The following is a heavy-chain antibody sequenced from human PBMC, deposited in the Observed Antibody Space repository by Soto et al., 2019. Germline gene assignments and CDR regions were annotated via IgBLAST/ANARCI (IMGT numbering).Heavy chain of an antibody. Sequence: QPGGSLRLSCAASGFTFSAFEMHWVRQAPGKGLEWLSFISSSGTTISYADSVKGRFTISRDDAENSLFLQMDSLGVEDTAVYYCARDQSLPGATRLGASPVYYYYGMDVWGQGTTVTVSS. CDR1: GFTFSAFE. J-gene: IGHJ6*02. D-gene: IGHD2-2*01. V-gene: IGHV3-48*03. CDR2: ISSSGTTI. CDR3: ARDQSLPGATRLGASPVYYYYGMDV.